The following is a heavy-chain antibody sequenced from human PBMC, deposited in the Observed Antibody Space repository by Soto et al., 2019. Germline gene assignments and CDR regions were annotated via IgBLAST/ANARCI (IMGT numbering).Heavy chain of an antibody. D-gene: IGHD6-13*01. V-gene: IGHV1-69*04. Sequence: GASVKVSCKASGGTFSVYTIICVRQAPGQGLEWMGRIIPILGIANYAQKFQGRVTITADKSTSTAYMELSSLKSEDTAVYYCARDPFREIAAAGTNFFAPWGKGTLVTVSS. CDR2: IIPILGIA. CDR3: ARDPFREIAAAGTNFFAP. CDR1: GGTFSVYT. J-gene: IGHJ5*02.